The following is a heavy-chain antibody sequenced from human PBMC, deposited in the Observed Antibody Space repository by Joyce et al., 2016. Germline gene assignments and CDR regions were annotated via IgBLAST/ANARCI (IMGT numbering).Heavy chain of an antibody. J-gene: IGHJ4*02. V-gene: IGHV3-48*02. D-gene: IGHD5-24*01. CDR2: ISASSGTI. CDR3: ARVGRTGYTCDY. CDR1: GFSFNTYS. Sequence: EVQLVESGGGLVQPGGSLRLSCAASGFSFNTYSIDWVRQAPGKGLEWLSYISASSGTIYYADSVKGRFTISRDNAKNSVYLQMNSLRDEDTAVYYCARVGRTGYTCDYCGQGTLVTVSS.